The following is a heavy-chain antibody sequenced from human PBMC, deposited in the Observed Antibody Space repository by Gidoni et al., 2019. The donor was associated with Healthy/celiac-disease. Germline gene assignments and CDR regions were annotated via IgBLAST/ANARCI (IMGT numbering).Heavy chain of an antibody. CDR1: GFTFSNAW. J-gene: IGHJ6*02. CDR2: IKSKTDGGTT. Sequence: EVQLVESGGGLVKPGGSLSLSCAASGFTFSNAWVSWVRQAPGKGLEWVGRIKSKTDGGTTDYAAPVKGRFTISRDDSKNTLYLQMNSLKTEDTAVYYCTTDLDYSYYGMDVWGQGTTVTVSS. V-gene: IGHV3-15*01. D-gene: IGHD4-4*01. CDR3: TTDLDYSYYGMDV.